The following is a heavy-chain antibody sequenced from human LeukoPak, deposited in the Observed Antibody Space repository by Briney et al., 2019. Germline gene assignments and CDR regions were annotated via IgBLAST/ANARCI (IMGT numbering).Heavy chain of an antibody. CDR3: ATLVEMATIDYYFDY. CDR2: ISSGGSTI. V-gene: IGHV3-48*03. J-gene: IGHJ4*02. D-gene: IGHD5-24*01. Sequence: GGSLRLSCAASGFTFSSYEMNWVRQAPGKGLEWVSYISSGGSTIYYADSVKGRFTISRDNAKNSLYLQMNSLRAEDTAVYYCATLVEMATIDYYFDYWGQGTLVTVSS. CDR1: GFTFSSYE.